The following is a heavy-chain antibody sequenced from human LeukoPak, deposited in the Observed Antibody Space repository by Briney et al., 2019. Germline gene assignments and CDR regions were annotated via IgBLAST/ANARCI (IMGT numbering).Heavy chain of an antibody. CDR1: GYTFSNYG. Sequence: ASVKVSCKASGYTFSNYGISWVRQATGRGLEWMGWISTYNGNTDYAQNLQGRVTMTTDTSTSTAYMELRSLRSDDTAVYYCARDWFSSGFPYYWGQGTLVTVSS. CDR3: ARDWFSSGFPYY. CDR2: ISTYNGNT. D-gene: IGHD3-22*01. V-gene: IGHV1-18*01. J-gene: IGHJ4*02.